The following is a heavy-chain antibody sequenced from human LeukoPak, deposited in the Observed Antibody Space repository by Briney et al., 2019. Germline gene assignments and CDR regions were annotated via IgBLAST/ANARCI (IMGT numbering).Heavy chain of an antibody. Sequence: ASVKVSCKASGYTFTDYYMHWVRQAPGQGLEWMGWINPNSGGTKYAERFQSRVTMTRDTSITTAYMQLSGLRSDDTAVYYCARSVAEITSSCSACAEYFHQWGQGTLITVSS. J-gene: IGHJ1*01. CDR2: INPNSGGT. CDR1: GYTFTDYY. V-gene: IGHV1-2*02. D-gene: IGHD2-2*01. CDR3: ARSVAEITSSCSACAEYFHQ.